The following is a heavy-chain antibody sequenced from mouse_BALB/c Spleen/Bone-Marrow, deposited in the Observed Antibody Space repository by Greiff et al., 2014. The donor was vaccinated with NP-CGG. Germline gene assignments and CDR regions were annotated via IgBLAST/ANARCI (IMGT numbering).Heavy chain of an antibody. CDR2: IWAGGST. CDR3: AGDLGRYFDV. CDR1: GFSLTSYG. D-gene: IGHD4-1*01. V-gene: IGHV2-9*02. Sequence: VQLRQSGPGLVAPSQSLSITCTVSGFSLTSYGVHWVRQPPGKGLEWLGVIWAGGSTNYNSALMSRLSISKDNSKSQVFLKMNSLQTDDTAMYYCAGDLGRYFDVWGAGTTVTVSS. J-gene: IGHJ1*01.